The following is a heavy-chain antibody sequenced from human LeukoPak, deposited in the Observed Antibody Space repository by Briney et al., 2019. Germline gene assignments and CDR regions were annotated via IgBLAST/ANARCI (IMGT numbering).Heavy chain of an antibody. V-gene: IGHV1-8*01. Sequence: ASVKVSCKASGYTFTSYDINWVRQATGQGLEWMGWMNPNSGNTGYAQKFQGRVTMTRNTSISTAYMELSSLRSEDTAVYYCARVSSSWYGGGFDYWGQGTLVTVSS. J-gene: IGHJ4*02. D-gene: IGHD6-13*01. CDR2: MNPNSGNT. CDR1: GYTFTSYD. CDR3: ARVSSSWYGGGFDY.